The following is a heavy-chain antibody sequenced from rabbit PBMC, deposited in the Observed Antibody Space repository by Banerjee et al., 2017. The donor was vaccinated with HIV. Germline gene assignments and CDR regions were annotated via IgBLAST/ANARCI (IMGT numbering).Heavy chain of an antibody. J-gene: IGHJ4*01. CDR2: IDAGNSNT. CDR3: ARSFAGYAGYDNFNL. V-gene: IGHV1S45*01. CDR1: GFSFSSIYW. Sequence: EESGGGLVQPEGSLTLTCTASGFSFSSIYWICWVRQAPGEGPEWIACIDAGNSNTDYASWAKGRFTISKTSSTTVTLQMTSLTAADTATYFCARSFAGYAGYDNFNLWGQGTLVTVS. D-gene: IGHD7-1*01.